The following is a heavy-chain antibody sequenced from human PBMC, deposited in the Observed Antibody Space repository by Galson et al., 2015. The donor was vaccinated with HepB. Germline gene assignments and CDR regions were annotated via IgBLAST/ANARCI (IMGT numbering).Heavy chain of an antibody. Sequence: QSGAEVKKPGESLKISCKASGYTFSTYWIAWVRQMPGKGLEWMGIVHPDDSDTRYSPSFQGQVTISADKSISTTYLQWSSLKASDTAMYYCARRSGYGMMDSWGQGTLVTVSS. CDR3: ARRSGYGMMDS. J-gene: IGHJ4*02. D-gene: IGHD5-12*01. V-gene: IGHV5-51*01. CDR1: GYTFSTYW. CDR2: VHPDDSDT.